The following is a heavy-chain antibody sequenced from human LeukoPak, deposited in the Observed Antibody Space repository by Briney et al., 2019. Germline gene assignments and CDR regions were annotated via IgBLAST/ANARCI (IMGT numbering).Heavy chain of an antibody. D-gene: IGHD3-10*02. J-gene: IGHJ4*02. V-gene: IGHV3-30*02. CDR1: GFIFSSYG. Sequence: PGGSLRLSCAAYGFIFSSYGMHSVRQAPGKGLEWVAFIRYDGSKKYYADSVKSLFTISRNNSKYTLYLQMNSLRVEDTAIYYCTRGMLRQPPDYWGQGMLVTVSS. CDR3: TRGMLRQPPDY. CDR2: IRYDGSKK.